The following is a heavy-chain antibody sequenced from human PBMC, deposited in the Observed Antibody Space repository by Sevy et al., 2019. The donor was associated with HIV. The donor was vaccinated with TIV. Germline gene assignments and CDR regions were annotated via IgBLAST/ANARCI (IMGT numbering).Heavy chain of an antibody. CDR3: ARGGWGTGDFDI. D-gene: IGHD3-16*01. CDR2: IYHSGST. J-gene: IGHJ3*02. V-gene: IGHV4-38-2*02. CDR1: GYSISSGYY. Sequence: SETLSLTCTVSGYSISSGYYWGWIWQPPGKGLEWIGSIYHSGSTYYNPSLKSRVTISVDTSKNQFSLKLSSVTAAATAVYYWARGGWGTGDFDIGGQGTMVTVSS.